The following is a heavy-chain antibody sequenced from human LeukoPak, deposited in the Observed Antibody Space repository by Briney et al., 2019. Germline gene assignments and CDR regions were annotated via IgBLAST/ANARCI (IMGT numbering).Heavy chain of an antibody. CDR2: IKPDGDTT. V-gene: IGHV3-7*04. J-gene: IGHJ4*02. CDR3: SRGPSTTLTTF. D-gene: IGHD4-17*01. Sequence: GGSLRLSCTASGFSFNTYWMTWLRQAPGKGLEWVANIKPDGDTTNYLDSVKGRFTISRDNAKSSLHLQMNGLTAEDTAVYYCSRGPSTTLTTFWGQGTMVTVSS. CDR1: GFSFNTYW.